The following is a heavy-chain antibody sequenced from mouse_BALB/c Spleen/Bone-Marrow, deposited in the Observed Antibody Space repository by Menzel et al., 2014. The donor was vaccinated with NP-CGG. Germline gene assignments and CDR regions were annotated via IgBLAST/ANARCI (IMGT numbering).Heavy chain of an antibody. J-gene: IGHJ3*01. CDR1: GFDFSRYW. D-gene: IGHD1-2*01. V-gene: IGHV4-1*02. Sequence: EVHLVESGGGLVQPGGSLKLSCAASGFDFSRYWVTWVRQAPGKGLEWIGEINPDSSTINYTPSLKDKFIISRDNAKNTLYPQMSIVRSEDTALYYCAKNYYYGYVAYWGQGTLVTVSA. CDR2: INPDSSTI. CDR3: AKNYYYGYVAY.